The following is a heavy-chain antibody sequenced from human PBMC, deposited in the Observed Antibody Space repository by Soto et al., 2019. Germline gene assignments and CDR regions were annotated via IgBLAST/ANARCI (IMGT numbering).Heavy chain of an antibody. J-gene: IGHJ4*02. V-gene: IGHV3-48*01. Sequence: EVQLVESGGGLVQPGGSMRLSCSVSGFTFSTYSMNWVRQAPGKGLEWVSYIRSSDRTIYYADSVKGRFTISSDNAENSHYLQMNSLRAEDTAVYYCARDSAFSFDYWGQGALVTVSS. CDR2: IRSSDRTI. CDR1: GFTFSTYS. CDR3: ARDSAFSFDY.